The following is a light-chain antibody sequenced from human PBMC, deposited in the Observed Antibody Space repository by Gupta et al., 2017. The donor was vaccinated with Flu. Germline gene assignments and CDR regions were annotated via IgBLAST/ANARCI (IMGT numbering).Light chain of an antibody. Sequence: RVTITCSGTTSNIGSNPLNWYQQFPGTAPRLLIFINSKRPTGVPDRFSGSTSDTSASLAISGLQSEDEADYYCAAWDDSLNRLVFGGGTKVTVL. CDR1: TSNIGSNP. V-gene: IGLV1-44*01. CDR2: INS. J-gene: IGLJ3*02. CDR3: AAWDDSLNRLV.